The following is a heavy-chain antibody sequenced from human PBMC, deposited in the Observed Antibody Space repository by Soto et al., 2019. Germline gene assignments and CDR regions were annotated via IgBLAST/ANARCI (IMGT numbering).Heavy chain of an antibody. J-gene: IGHJ3*02. CDR3: ARVTYYDYIWGEHAFDI. CDR1: GGTFSSYA. D-gene: IGHD3-16*01. CDR2: IIPIFGTA. V-gene: IGHV1-69*05. Sequence: GASVKVSCKASGGTFSSYAISWVRQAPGQGLEWMGGIIPIFGTANYAQKFQGRVTITTDASTSTAYMELSSLRSEDTAVYYCARVTYYDYIWGEHAFDIWGKGTMVTVS.